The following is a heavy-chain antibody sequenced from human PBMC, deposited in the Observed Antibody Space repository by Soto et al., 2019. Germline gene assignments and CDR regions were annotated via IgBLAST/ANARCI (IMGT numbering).Heavy chain of an antibody. D-gene: IGHD2-2*01. Sequence: SQTLCDTCGVDGGTSGGHCWSWIRQPQGKGLEWIGEINHSGSTNYNPSLRSRVTISVDTSKNQFSLKLSSVTAADTAVYYCARGPPLAYQNIVVVPAASMDVWGQATTVTVSS. CDR2: INHSGST. CDR1: GGTSGGHC. CDR3: ARGPPLAYQNIVVVPAASMDV. V-gene: IGHV4-34*01. J-gene: IGHJ6*02.